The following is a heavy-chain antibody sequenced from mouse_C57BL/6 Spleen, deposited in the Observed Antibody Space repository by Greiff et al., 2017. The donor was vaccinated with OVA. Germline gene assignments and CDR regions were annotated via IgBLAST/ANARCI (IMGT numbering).Heavy chain of an antibody. V-gene: IGHV1-74*01. CDR3: AIRDDDAMDY. J-gene: IGHJ4*01. CDR2: IHPSDSDT. D-gene: IGHD2-12*01. Sequence: VQLQQPGAELVKPGASVKVSCKASGYTFTSYWMHWVKQRPGQGLEWIGRIHPSDSDTNYNHKFKGTATLTVDKSSSTAYMQLSSVTSEDSAVDYCAIRDDDAMDYWGQGTAGTVAS. CDR1: GYTFTSYW.